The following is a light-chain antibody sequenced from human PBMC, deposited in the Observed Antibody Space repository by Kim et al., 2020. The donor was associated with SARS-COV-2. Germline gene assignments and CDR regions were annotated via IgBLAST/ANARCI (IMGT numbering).Light chain of an antibody. J-gene: IGKJ1*01. CDR3: QQYYSSPRS. CDR2: GIS. V-gene: IGKV3-20*01. CDR1: QSVSGPY. Sequence: EVVLTQSPGTLSLSPGERATLSCRASQSVSGPYLAWYQQKLGQAPRLLIYGISKRATGIPDRFSGSGSGTDFTLTITGVEAEDFAVYYCQQYYSSPRSFGQGTKVEIK.